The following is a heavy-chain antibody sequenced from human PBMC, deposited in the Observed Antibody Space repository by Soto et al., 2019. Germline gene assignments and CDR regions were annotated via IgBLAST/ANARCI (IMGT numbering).Heavy chain of an antibody. Sequence: SVKVSCKASGGTFSSYTISWVRQAPGQGLEWMGRIIPILGIANYAQKFQGRVTITADKSTSTAYMELSSLRSEDTAVYYCATGLPDIVVVVAATDAFDIWGQGTMVTVSS. CDR1: GGTFSSYT. CDR3: ATGLPDIVVVVAATDAFDI. J-gene: IGHJ3*02. V-gene: IGHV1-69*02. CDR2: IIPILGIA. D-gene: IGHD2-15*01.